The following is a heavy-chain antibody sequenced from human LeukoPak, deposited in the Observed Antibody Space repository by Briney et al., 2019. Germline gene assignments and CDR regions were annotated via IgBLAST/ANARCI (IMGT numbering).Heavy chain of an antibody. CDR1: GFTSSNAR. D-gene: IGHD5-18*01. V-gene: IGHV3-15*01. CDR3: TTVKRGYSYGPLGY. CDR2: IKSKTDGGTT. Sequence: GGSLRLSCAASGFTSSNARMSWVRQAPGKGLEWVGRIKSKTDGGTTDYAAPVKGRFTISRDDSKNTLYMQMNSLKTEDTAVYYCTTVKRGYSYGPLGYWGQGTLVTVSS. J-gene: IGHJ4*02.